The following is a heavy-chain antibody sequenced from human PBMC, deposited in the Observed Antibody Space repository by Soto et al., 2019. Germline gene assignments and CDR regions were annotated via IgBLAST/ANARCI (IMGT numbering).Heavy chain of an antibody. CDR3: ARIRTAAGSEAWFDP. CDR2: IFSNDEK. J-gene: IGHJ5*02. Sequence: QITLKESGPTLVKPTQTLTLTCTFSGFSLSTSGVGVGWIRQPPGKALEWLAHIFSNDEKSYSTSLKSRLTISKDTSKSQVVLTMTNMDPVDTATYYCARIRTAAGSEAWFDPWGQGTLVTVSS. D-gene: IGHD6-13*01. CDR1: GFSLSTSGVG. V-gene: IGHV2-26*01.